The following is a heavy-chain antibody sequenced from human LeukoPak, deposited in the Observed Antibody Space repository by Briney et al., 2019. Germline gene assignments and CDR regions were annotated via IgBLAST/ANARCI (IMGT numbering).Heavy chain of an antibody. V-gene: IGHV3-7*01. CDR3: ARDLRLFDY. CDR2: IKEDGSEK. J-gene: IGHJ4*02. CDR1: GGSISSSSYY. Sequence: ETLSLTCTVSGGSISSSSYYWGWIRQPPGKGLEWVANIKEDGSEKYYVDSVKGRFTISRDNAKNSLYLQMNSLRAEDTAVYYCARDLRLFDYWGQGTLVIVSS.